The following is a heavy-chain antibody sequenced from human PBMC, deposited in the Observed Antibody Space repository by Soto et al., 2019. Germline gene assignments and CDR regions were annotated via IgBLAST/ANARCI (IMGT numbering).Heavy chain of an antibody. CDR1: GASIITDNYF. V-gene: IGHV4-39*01. Sequence: QLQLQESGPGLVKPSETLSLTCTVSGASIITDNYFWVWIRQSPRRGLELIGSISYSGRTYDNPSLQSRVTISIDASKNQFSLKLTSVTTADTAVYDCARRRASDYGGNHYPYYFDRWGQGALVTVSS. CDR2: ISYSGRT. D-gene: IGHD4-17*01. CDR3: ARRRASDYGGNHYPYYFDR. J-gene: IGHJ4*02.